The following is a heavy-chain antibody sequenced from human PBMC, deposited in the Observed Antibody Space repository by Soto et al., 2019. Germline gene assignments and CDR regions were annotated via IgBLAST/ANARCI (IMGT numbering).Heavy chain of an antibody. CDR1: GGTFSSYA. CDR3: AQCLLGVNYYYGMDV. V-gene: IGHV1-69*12. CDR2: IIPIFATA. J-gene: IGHJ6*02. D-gene: IGHD3-16*01. Sequence: QVQLVQSGAEVKKPGSSVKVSCKASGGTFSSYAINWVRQAPGQGLEWMGGIIPIFATADYAQKFQGRGTITADESTGTAYMELSSLRSEDTAVYYCAQCLLGVNYYYGMDVWGQGTTVTVSS.